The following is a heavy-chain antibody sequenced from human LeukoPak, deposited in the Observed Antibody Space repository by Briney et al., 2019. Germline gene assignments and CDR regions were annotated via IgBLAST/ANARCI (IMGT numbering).Heavy chain of an antibody. J-gene: IGHJ3*02. V-gene: IGHV1-69*13. CDR2: IIPIFGTA. CDR1: GGTFSSYA. Sequence: EASVKVSCKASGGTFSSYAISWVRQAPGQGLEWMGGIIPIFGTANYAQKFQGRVTTTADESTSTAYMELSSLRSEDTAVYYCASYYYDSSGYYFGAFDIWGQGTMVTVSS. CDR3: ASYYYDSSGYYFGAFDI. D-gene: IGHD3-22*01.